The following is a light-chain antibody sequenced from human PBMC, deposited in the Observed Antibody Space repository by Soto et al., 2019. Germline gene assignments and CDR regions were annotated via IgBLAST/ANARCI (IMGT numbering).Light chain of an antibody. CDR1: QSISIS. Sequence: DIPHTQAPSTLSEFLFDRDNITCRASQSISISLAWYQHKTGKAPKLLIYKASTLKSGVPSRFSGSGSGTEFTLTISSLQPDDFATYYCQHYNSYSEAFGQGTEVDI. V-gene: IGKV1-5*03. J-gene: IGKJ1*01. CDR2: KAS. CDR3: QHYNSYSEA.